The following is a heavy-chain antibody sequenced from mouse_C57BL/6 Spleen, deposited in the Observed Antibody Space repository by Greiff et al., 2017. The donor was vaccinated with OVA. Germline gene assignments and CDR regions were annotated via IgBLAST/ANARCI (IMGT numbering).Heavy chain of an antibody. V-gene: IGHV1-66*01. CDR1: GYSFTSYY. D-gene: IGHD2-4*01. CDR3: ARSGNDYDGRDYYAMDY. CDR2: IYPGSGNT. Sequence: QVQLKQSGPELVKPGASVKISCKASGYSFTSYYIHWVKQRPGQGLEWIGWIYPGSGNTKYNEKFKGKATLTADTSSSTAYMQLSSLTSEDSAVYYCARSGNDYDGRDYYAMDYWGQGTSVTVSS. J-gene: IGHJ4*01.